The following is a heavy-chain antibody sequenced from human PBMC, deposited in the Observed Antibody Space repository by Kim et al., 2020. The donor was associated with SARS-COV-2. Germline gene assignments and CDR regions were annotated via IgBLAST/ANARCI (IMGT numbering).Heavy chain of an antibody. V-gene: IGHV3-9*01. J-gene: IGHJ4*02. CDR3: AKDRRSSGWYFFDY. CDR1: GFTFDDYA. D-gene: IGHD6-19*01. CDR2: ISWNSGSI. Sequence: GGSLRLSCAASGFTFDDYAMHWVRQAPGKGLEWVSGISWNSGSIGYADSVKGRFTISRDNAKNSLYLQMNSLRAEDTALYYCAKDRRSSGWYFFDYWGQGTLVTVSS.